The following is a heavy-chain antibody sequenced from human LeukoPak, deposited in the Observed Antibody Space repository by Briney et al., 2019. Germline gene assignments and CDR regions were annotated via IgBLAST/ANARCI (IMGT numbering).Heavy chain of an antibody. J-gene: IGHJ4*02. CDR3: ARDRVTMVRGVNYYFDY. V-gene: IGHV3-7*05. CDR1: GFTFSSYS. Sequence: GGSLRLSCTASGFTFSSYSMSWVRQAPGKGLEWVANIKQDGSEKYYVDSVKGRFTISRDNAKNSLYLQMNSLRAEDTAVYYCARDRVTMVRGVNYYFDYWGQGTLVTVSS. CDR2: IKQDGSEK. D-gene: IGHD3-10*01.